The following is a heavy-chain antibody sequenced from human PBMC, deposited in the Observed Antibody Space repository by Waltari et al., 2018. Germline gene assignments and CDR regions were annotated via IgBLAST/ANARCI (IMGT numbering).Heavy chain of an antibody. V-gene: IGHV1-8*03. D-gene: IGHD2-21*01. CDR1: GYTFTSYD. J-gene: IGHJ4*02. CDR3: ARGGGEDY. CDR2: RNPNSGNK. Sequence: QVQLVQSGAEVKKPGASVKVSCKASGYTFTSYDINWVRQATGQGLEWMGWRNPNSGNKRYPQKLQGRVPLTRNASISTANMELSSLRCEDTAVYYCARGGGEDYWGQGTLVTVSS.